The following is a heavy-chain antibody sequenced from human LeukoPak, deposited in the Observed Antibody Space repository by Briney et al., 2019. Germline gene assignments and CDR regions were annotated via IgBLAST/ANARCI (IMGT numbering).Heavy chain of an antibody. Sequence: SETLSLTCTVSGGPISSYYWSWIRQPPGKGLEWIGYIYHSGSTNYNPSLKSRVTISVDTSKNQFSLKLSSVTAADTAVYYCARVWFGAYDAFDIWGQGTMVTVSS. D-gene: IGHD3-10*01. CDR1: GGPISSYY. J-gene: IGHJ3*02. CDR2: IYHSGST. V-gene: IGHV4-59*01. CDR3: ARVWFGAYDAFDI.